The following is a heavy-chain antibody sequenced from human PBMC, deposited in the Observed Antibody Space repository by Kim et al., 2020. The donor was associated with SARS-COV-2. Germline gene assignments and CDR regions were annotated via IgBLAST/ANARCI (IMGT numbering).Heavy chain of an antibody. D-gene: IGHD5-12*01. V-gene: IGHV3-33*01. J-gene: IGHJ4*02. CDR3: AREEEMATTLGY. Sequence: YYADSVKGRFTISRDNSKNTLYLQMNSLRAEDTAVYYCAREEEMATTLGYWGQGTLVTVSS.